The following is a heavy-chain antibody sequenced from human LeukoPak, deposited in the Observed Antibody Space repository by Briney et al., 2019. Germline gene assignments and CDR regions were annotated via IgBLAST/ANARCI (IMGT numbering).Heavy chain of an antibody. D-gene: IGHD2-21*02. V-gene: IGHV3-33*01. J-gene: IGHJ4*02. CDR1: GFPFSSYG. CDR2: IWYDGSKK. Sequence: GGSLRLSCAASGFPFSSYGMHWVRQAPGKGLEWVAVIWYDGSKKYYADSVKGRFTISRDNSKNTVYLQMNSLRAEDTAVYYCARVSPEIVVVTGTGAPDYWGQGTLVTVSS. CDR3: ARVSPEIVVVTGTGAPDY.